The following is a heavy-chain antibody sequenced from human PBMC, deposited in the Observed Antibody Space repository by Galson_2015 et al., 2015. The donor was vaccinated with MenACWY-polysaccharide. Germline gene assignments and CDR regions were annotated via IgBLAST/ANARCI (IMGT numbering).Heavy chain of an antibody. V-gene: IGHV4-61*01. CDR2: VYNSGST. CDR1: GVSVSSPSYH. CDR3: ARWIHDGSSSVLRGVDV. Sequence: ETLSLTCTVSGVSVSSPSYHWSWIRQPPGKGLEWIAYVYNSGSTKYNPSLKSRVTILVDTSKNQFSLKLSSVNAADTAVYYCARWIHDGSSSVLRGVDVWGQGTTVTVS. D-gene: IGHD6-6*01. J-gene: IGHJ6*02.